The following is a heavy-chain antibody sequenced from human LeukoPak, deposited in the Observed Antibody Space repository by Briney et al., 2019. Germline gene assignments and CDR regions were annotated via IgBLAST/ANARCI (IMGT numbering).Heavy chain of an antibody. J-gene: IGHJ4*02. CDR2: IGASSTPK. CDR3: ALLAVASDFDY. V-gene: IGHV3-48*03. CDR1: GFPFSFYE. D-gene: IGHD6-19*01. Sequence: GGSLRLSCVVSGFPFSFYELNWVRQAPGKGLEWVSNIGASSTPKYYADSVKGRFSISRDNAKSSMYLQMNSLRVDDTAVYYCALLAVASDFDYWGQGALVTVSS.